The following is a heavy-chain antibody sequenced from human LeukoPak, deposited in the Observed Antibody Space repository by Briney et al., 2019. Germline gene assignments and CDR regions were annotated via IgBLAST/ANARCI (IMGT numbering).Heavy chain of an antibody. J-gene: IGHJ4*02. D-gene: IGHD3-22*01. V-gene: IGHV1-18*01. CDR3: ARDSRYYYDSSGYYVQSV. CDR2: ISAYNDNT. CDR1: GYIFTNYV. Sequence: ASVKVSCKAFGYIFTNYVISWVRQAPGQGLEWMGWISAYNDNTNYAQKLQDRVTMTTDTSTSTAYMELRSLRSDDTAVYYCARDSRYYYDSSGYYVQSVWGQGTLVTVSS.